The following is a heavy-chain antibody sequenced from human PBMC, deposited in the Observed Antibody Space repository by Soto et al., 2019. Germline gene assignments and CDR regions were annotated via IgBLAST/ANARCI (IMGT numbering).Heavy chain of an antibody. D-gene: IGHD2-21*01. J-gene: IGHJ6*02. V-gene: IGHV3-74*01. Sequence: PGGSLRLSCAASGFTFGTYWMNWGRQAPGKGPEWLSGINSDGTISSYADSVKGRFTISRDNARNTLSLQMNSLRADDTAVYYCARLSGDHSAFFSYGMDAWGQGTTVTVSS. CDR3: ARLSGDHSAFFSYGMDA. CDR1: GFTFGTYW. CDR2: INSDGTIS.